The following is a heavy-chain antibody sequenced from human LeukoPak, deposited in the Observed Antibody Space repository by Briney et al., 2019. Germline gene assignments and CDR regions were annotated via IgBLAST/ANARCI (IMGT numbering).Heavy chain of an antibody. CDR3: ARVLSGRGSLYYYYYYMDV. CDR1: GFTVSSNY. CDR2: IYSGGST. D-gene: IGHD3-10*01. J-gene: IGHJ6*03. Sequence: PGGSLRLSRAASGFTVSSNYMSWVRQAPGKGLEWVSVIYSGGSTYYADSVKGRITISRDNSKNTLYLQMNSLRAEDTAVYYCARVLSGRGSLYYYYYYMDVWGKGTTVTISS. V-gene: IGHV3-53*01.